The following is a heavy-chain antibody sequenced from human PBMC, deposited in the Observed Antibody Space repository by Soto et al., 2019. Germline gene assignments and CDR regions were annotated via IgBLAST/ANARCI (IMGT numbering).Heavy chain of an antibody. CDR2: ISAYNGNT. CDR1: GYTFTSYG. D-gene: IGHD3-3*01. J-gene: IGHJ5*02. CDR3: ARDPHEFWTSYWFDP. V-gene: IGHV1-18*04. Sequence: ASVKVSCKASGYTFTSYGISWVRQAPGQGLEWMGWISAYNGNTNYAQKLQGRVTMTTDTSTSTAYMELRSLRSDDTAVYYCARDPHEFWTSYWFDPWGQGTPVTV.